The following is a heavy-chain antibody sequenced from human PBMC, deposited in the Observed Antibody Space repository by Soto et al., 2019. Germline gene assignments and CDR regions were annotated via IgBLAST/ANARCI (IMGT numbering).Heavy chain of an antibody. Sequence: GSLRLSCSASGFTFSNYALHWARQAPGKGLAYVSSISSNGGFTYYSDSVKGRFTISRDNSKNTPSLQMTSLGPEDTAVYYCVTTGHCSGTRCYEFRDYYYGMDVWGQGTTVTVSS. CDR2: ISSNGGFT. J-gene: IGHJ6*02. CDR1: GFTFSNYA. CDR3: VTTGHCSGTRCYEFRDYYYGMDV. V-gene: IGHV3-64D*06. D-gene: IGHD2-2*01.